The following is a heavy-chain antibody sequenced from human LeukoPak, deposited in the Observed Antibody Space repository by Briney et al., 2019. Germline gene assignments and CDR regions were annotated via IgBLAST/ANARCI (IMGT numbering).Heavy chain of an antibody. CDR1: GYTFTSYG. D-gene: IGHD7-27*01. CDR3: ARAWVIARLGDAFDI. V-gene: IGHV1-18*01. Sequence: ASVKVSCKASGYTFTSYGISWVRQAPGQGLEWMGWISAYNGNTNYAQKLQGRVTMTRNTSMSTAYMELSSLRSEDTAVYYCARAWVIARLGDAFDIWGQGTVVTVSS. J-gene: IGHJ3*02. CDR2: ISAYNGNT.